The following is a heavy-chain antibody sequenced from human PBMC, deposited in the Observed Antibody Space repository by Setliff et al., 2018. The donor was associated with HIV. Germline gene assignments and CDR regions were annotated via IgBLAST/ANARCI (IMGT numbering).Heavy chain of an antibody. CDR2: IIPSLGVT. D-gene: IGHD6-19*01. J-gene: IGHJ3*02. CDR1: GGTFSSYV. Sequence: SVKVSCKASGGTFSSYVINWVRQTPGQGLAWMGSIIPSLGVTNYAQKFLGRITITADKSTNTAYMELRSLRSDDTAVYYCATITVAGTGAFDIWGQGTMVTVSS. CDR3: ATITVAGTGAFDI. V-gene: IGHV1-69*04.